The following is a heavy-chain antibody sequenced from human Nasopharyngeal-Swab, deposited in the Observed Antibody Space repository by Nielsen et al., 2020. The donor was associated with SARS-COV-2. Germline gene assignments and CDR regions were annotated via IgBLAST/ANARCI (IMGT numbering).Heavy chain of an antibody. CDR2: ISSSGSTI. V-gene: IGHV3-11*01. D-gene: IGHD4-11*01. J-gene: IGHJ6*03. CDR1: GFTFSDYY. Sequence: GESLKISCAASGFTFSDYYMSWIRQAPGKGLEWVSYISSSGSTIYYADSVKGRFTISRDNSKNTLYLQMNSLRAEDTAVYYCANSDYYYYYMDVWGKGTTVTVSS. CDR3: ANSDYYYYYMDV.